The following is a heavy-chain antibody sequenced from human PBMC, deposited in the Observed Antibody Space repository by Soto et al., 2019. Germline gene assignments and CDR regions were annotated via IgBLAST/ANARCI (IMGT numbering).Heavy chain of an antibody. V-gene: IGHV3-53*01. CDR2: IYTAGGT. CDR1: GFTVSNTY. D-gene: IGHD2-2*01. J-gene: IGHJ5*02. Sequence: GGSLRLSCAASGFTVSNTYMTWVRQPPGKGLECVSVIYTAGGTNYADSVKGRFIISRDNSKNTLYLQMNSLRAEDTAVYYCARALPVAKGGFDPWGQGTLVTVSS. CDR3: ARALPVAKGGFDP.